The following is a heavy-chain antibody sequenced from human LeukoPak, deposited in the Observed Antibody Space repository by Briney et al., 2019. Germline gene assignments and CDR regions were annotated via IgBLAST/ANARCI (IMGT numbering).Heavy chain of an antibody. CDR1: GGSISSSSYY. CDR2: IYYSGST. Sequence: SETLSLTCTVSGGSISSSSYYWGWIRQPPGKGLEWIGYIYYSGSTNYNPSLKSRVTMSVDTSKNQFSLKLTSVTAADTAVYYCARVVGDGYSDYWGQGTLVTVSS. CDR3: ARVVGDGYSDY. D-gene: IGHD5-24*01. V-gene: IGHV4-39*07. J-gene: IGHJ4*02.